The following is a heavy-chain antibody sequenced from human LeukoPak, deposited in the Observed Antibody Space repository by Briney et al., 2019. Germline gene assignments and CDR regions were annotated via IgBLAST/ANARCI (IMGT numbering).Heavy chain of an antibody. V-gene: IGHV3-23*01. Sequence: PGGSLRLSCAASGFTFSSYGMSWVRQAPGKGLEWVSAISGSGGSTYYADSVKGRFTISRDNSKNTLYLQMNSLRAEDTAVYYCAKLGSYSSSWDYFDYWGQGTLVTVSS. CDR3: AKLGSYSSSWDYFDY. CDR1: GFTFSSYG. CDR2: ISGSGGST. D-gene: IGHD6-13*01. J-gene: IGHJ4*02.